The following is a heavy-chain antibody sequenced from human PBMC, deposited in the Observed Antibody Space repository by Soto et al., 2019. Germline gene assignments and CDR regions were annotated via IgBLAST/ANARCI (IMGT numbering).Heavy chain of an antibody. CDR1: GGSISSSSYY. J-gene: IGHJ5*02. CDR2: VYYSGKT. V-gene: IGHV4-39*01. D-gene: IGHD2-2*01. CDR3: ARLFGCSTTSYFDP. Sequence: PSETLSLTCTVSGGSISSSSYYWAWIRQPPGKRLEWIGSVYYSGKTYYNESVKSRVIISVVTSKNQFSLKLSSVTAAVTVVYYCARLFGCSTTSYFDPWGQGTLVTVS.